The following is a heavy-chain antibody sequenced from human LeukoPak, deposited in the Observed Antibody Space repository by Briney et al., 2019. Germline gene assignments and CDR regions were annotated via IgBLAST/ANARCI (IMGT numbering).Heavy chain of an antibody. J-gene: IGHJ6*02. Sequence: GGYLRLSCAASGFTFSSYGMHWVRQAPGKGLEWVAATWYDGSNKYYADSVKGRFTISRDNSKNTLYLQMNSLRAEDTAVYFCARGGHCSTTSCSNYDGMDVWGQGTTLTVSS. CDR3: ARGGHCSTTSCSNYDGMDV. D-gene: IGHD2-2*01. CDR1: GFTFSSYG. CDR2: TWYDGSNK. V-gene: IGHV3-33*01.